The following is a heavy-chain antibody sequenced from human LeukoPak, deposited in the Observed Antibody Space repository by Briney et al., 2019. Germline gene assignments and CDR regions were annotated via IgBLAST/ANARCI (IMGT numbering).Heavy chain of an antibody. CDR1: GFTFSNYW. CDR3: ARDNSGGHRC. D-gene: IGHD1-26*01. Sequence: GGSLRLSCAASGFTFSNYWMSWVRQAPGKGLEWVANIKQDGSEKYYVDSVKGRFTISRDNSKNTLYLQMNSLRAEDTAVYYCARDNSGGHRCRGQRTLVTVSS. J-gene: IGHJ4*02. CDR2: IKQDGSEK. V-gene: IGHV3-7*01.